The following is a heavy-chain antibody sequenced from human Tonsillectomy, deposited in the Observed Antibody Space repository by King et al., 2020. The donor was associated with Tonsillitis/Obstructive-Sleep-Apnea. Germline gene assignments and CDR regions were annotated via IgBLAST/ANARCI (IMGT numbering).Heavy chain of an antibody. Sequence: QLVQSGAEVKKPGESLKISCKGSGYSFTSYWIAWVRQMPGKGLEWMGIIYPVDSDTRNIPSFPGQVTISADKSISTAYLQWSSLKAPDTAMYYCARLGMAVAATFPSPDYWGQGTLVTVSS. CDR1: GYSFTSYW. V-gene: IGHV5-51*01. D-gene: IGHD6-19*01. J-gene: IGHJ4*02. CDR3: ARLGMAVAATFPSPDY. CDR2: IYPVDSDT.